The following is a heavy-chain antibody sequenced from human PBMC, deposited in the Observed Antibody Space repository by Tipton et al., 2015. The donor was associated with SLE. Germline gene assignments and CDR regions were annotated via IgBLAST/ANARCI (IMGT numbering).Heavy chain of an antibody. V-gene: IGHV4-4*08. CDR1: GHSVPFYS. CDR2: VSNTGGT. J-gene: IGHJ4*02. CDR3: ARRMVQGVITLNYFDY. D-gene: IGHD3-10*01. Sequence: TLSLTCSVSGHSVPFYSLSWVRQTPLKGLEWIGYVSNTGGTNYNPSLKSRVTMSVDTSKNQFSLNLRSVTASDAAVYYCARRMVQGVITLNYFDYWGQGTLVTVSS.